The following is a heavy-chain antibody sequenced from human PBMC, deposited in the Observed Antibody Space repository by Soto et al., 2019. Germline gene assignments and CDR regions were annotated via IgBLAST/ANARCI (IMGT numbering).Heavy chain of an antibody. D-gene: IGHD3-22*01. J-gene: IGHJ6*02. Sequence: QVQLVQSGAEVKKPGSSVKVSCKASGGTFSSYAISWVRQAPGQGLEWMGGIIPIFGTANYAQKFQGRVTNTADKSTSTAYMELSSLRSEDTAVYYCARDRWYYYDSSGYLRGGMDVWGQGTTVTVSS. CDR1: GGTFSSYA. CDR2: IIPIFGTA. V-gene: IGHV1-69*06. CDR3: ARDRWYYYDSSGYLRGGMDV.